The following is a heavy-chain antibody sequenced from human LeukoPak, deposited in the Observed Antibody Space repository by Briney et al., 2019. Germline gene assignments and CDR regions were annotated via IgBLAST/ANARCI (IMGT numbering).Heavy chain of an antibody. CDR2: IYYSGNT. CDR1: GDSISSSSSY. J-gene: IGHJ5*02. CDR3: ARAYRSSWYSNWFDP. D-gene: IGHD6-13*01. Sequence: SETLSLTCTVSGDSISSSSSYWGWIRQPPGKGLEWIGSIYYSGNTYYNTSLKSRVTTSVDTSKNQFSLKLTSVTAADTAVYYCARAYRSSWYSNWFDPWGQGTLVTVSS. V-gene: IGHV4-39*07.